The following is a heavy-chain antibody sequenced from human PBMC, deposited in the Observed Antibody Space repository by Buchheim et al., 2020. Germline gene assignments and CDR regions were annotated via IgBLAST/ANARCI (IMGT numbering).Heavy chain of an antibody. CDR3: AESLSGYQGFDY. V-gene: IGHV3-48*03. CDR2: ISRSGSTI. Sequence: EVQLVESGGGLVQPGGSLRLSCAASGFTVSNYEMNWVRQAPGKGLEWVSYISRSGSTIEYADSVKGRFTISRDNAKNSLYLQMNSLRVEDTAVYYCAESLSGYQGFDYWGQGTL. J-gene: IGHJ4*02. CDR1: GFTVSNYE. D-gene: IGHD3-22*01.